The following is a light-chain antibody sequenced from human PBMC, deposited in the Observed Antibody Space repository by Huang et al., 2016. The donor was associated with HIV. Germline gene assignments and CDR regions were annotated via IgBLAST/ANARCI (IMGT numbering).Light chain of an antibody. CDR1: QSISSW. CDR3: QQYNSYSYT. CDR2: KAS. V-gene: IGKV1-5*03. Sequence: DIQMTQSPTTLSASIGDRVTITCRASQSISSWLAWYQQKPGKAPKLLIYKASSLESGVPSRFSGSGSGTEFTLTISSLQPDDVATYYCQQYNSYSYTFGQGTELEIK. J-gene: IGKJ2*01.